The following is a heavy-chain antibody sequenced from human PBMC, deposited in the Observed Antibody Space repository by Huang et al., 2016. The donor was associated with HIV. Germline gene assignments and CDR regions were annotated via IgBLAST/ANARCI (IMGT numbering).Heavy chain of an antibody. Sequence: QVKLQESGPGLVKSSETLSLTCTVSVASISSASYYWGCVRQPPGTGLECTGTIYHTGKNYYSPALNSGVSMSVDTSENTVSLRLRSVTAADTAVYFCARHWEGSFYYYYYIDVWGQGTTVTVSS. D-gene: IGHD1-26*01. V-gene: IGHV4-39*01. CDR2: IYHTGKN. J-gene: IGHJ6*03. CDR1: VASISSASYY. CDR3: ARHWEGSFYYYYYIDV.